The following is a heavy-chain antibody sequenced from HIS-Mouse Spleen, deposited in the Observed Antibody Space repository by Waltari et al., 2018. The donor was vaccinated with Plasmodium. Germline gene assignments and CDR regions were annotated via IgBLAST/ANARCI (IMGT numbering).Heavy chain of an antibody. J-gene: IGHJ2*01. D-gene: IGHD3-3*01. CDR1: GGSFSGYY. CDR3: ARVTSSGVYWYFDL. CDR2: INHSGST. V-gene: IGHV4-34*01. Sequence: QVQLQQWGAGLLKPSETLSLTCAVYGGSFSGYYWSWIRQPPGKGLEWIGEINHSGSTNYNPSLKSRVTISVDTSKNQFSPKLSAVTAADTALYYCARVTSSGVYWYFDLWGRGTLVTVSS.